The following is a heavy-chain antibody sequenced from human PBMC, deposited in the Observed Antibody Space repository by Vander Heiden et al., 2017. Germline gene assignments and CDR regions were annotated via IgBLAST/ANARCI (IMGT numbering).Heavy chain of an antibody. J-gene: IGHJ4*02. D-gene: IGHD3-9*01. V-gene: IGHV1-69*10. CDR2: SIPILGIA. Sequence: HVQLVQSGAEGNQPGCSVKDSGKAPGGTFSSYAISLVRQPPGQGLEWMGGSIPILGIANYAQEYQGRVTITADKSTSTAYMELSSLRSEDTAVYYCARKYYDILTGYYTGNFDYWGQGTLVTVSS. CDR3: ARKYYDILTGYYTGNFDY. CDR1: GGTFSSYA.